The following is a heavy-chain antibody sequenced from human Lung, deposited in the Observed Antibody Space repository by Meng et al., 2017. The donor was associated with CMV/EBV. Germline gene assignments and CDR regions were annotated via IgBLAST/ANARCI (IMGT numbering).Heavy chain of an antibody. D-gene: IGHD1-26*01. CDR3: ARSEWELQPFDF. V-gene: IGHV1-18*01. Sequence: ASVXVSCKGSGYTFKDYGIAWVRQAPGQGLEWMGWVSPYNGKTDYAQKFQGRVTMTTDTSTSTAYMELRSLRSDDTALYYCARSEWELQPFDFWGQGTLVTVSS. J-gene: IGHJ4*02. CDR2: VSPYNGKT. CDR1: GYTFKDYG.